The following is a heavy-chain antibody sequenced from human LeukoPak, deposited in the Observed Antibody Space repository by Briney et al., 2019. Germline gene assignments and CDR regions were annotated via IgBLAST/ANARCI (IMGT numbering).Heavy chain of an antibody. CDR3: ASSIAVAGSADYFDY. J-gene: IGHJ4*02. CDR2: ISAYNGNT. D-gene: IGHD6-19*01. CDR1: GYTFTSYG. V-gene: IGHV1-18*04. Sequence: ASVKVSCKASGYTFTSYGISWVRQAPGQGLEWMGWISAYNGNTNYAQKLQGRVTMTTDTSTSTAYMELRSLRSGDTAVYYCASSIAVAGSADYFDYWGQGTLVTVSS.